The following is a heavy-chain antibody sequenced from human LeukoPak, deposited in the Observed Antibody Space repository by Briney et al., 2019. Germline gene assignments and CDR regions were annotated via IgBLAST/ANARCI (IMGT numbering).Heavy chain of an antibody. Sequence: GGSLRLSCAASGFTFSSYSMNWVRQAPGKGLEWVSSISSSSSYIYYADSVKGRFTIPRDNAKNSLYLQMNSLRAEDTAVYYCARAYNWNDPSPFDYWGQGTLVTVSS. J-gene: IGHJ4*02. CDR1: GFTFSSYS. D-gene: IGHD1-1*01. CDR2: ISSSSSYI. CDR3: ARAYNWNDPSPFDY. V-gene: IGHV3-21*01.